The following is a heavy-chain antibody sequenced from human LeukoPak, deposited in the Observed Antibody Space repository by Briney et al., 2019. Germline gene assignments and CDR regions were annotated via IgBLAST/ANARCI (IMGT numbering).Heavy chain of an antibody. J-gene: IGHJ4*02. V-gene: IGHV3-7*02. CDR2: IIHDGSAK. Sequence: GGSLRLSCVASGFTFSNYRMSWVRQAPGKGLVWVANIIHDGSAKNYVDSVKGRFTISRDNAKNSLYLQMDSLRAEDTAVYFCTVDTDYFEGLGFPRPALNDYWGQGTLVTVSS. CDR3: TVDTDYFEGLGFPRPALNDY. D-gene: IGHD3-22*01. CDR1: GFTFSNYR.